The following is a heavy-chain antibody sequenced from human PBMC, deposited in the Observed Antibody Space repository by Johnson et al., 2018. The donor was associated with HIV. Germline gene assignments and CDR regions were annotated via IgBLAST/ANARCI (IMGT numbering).Heavy chain of an antibody. J-gene: IGHJ3*02. V-gene: IGHV3-7*05. Sequence: MLLVESGGGVVQPGRSLRLSCAVSGFTLKTSWMSWVRQAPGKGLEWVANINHDGSEKYYVESVKGRFTISRDNAKNVLYLHMNSLSVEDTAVYYCARVKIAFDMWGQGTLVTVPS. CDR1: GFTLKTSW. CDR3: ARVKIAFDM. CDR2: INHDGSEK.